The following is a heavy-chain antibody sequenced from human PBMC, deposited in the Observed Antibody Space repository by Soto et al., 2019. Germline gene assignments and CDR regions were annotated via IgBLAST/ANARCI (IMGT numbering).Heavy chain of an antibody. J-gene: IGHJ4*02. CDR2: ISYDGSNK. D-gene: IGHD5-18*01. CDR3: ARAIQLWFNGLY. CDR1: GFTFSSYA. Sequence: QVQLVESGGGVVQPGRSLRLSCAASGFTFSSYAMHWVRQAPGKGLEWVAVISYDGSNKYYADSVKGRFTISRDNSKNTLYLQMNSLRAEDTAVYYCARAIQLWFNGLYWGQGTLVTVSS. V-gene: IGHV3-30-3*01.